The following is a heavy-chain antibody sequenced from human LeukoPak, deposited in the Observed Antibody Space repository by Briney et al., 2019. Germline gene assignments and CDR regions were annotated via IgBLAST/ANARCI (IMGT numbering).Heavy chain of an antibody. D-gene: IGHD6-19*01. V-gene: IGHV4-59*01. CDR2: FYYSGST. CDR3: AGGSGWLFDY. CDR1: GGSISGYY. J-gene: IGHJ4*02. Sequence: SETLSLTCTLSGGSISGYYWNWMRQPPGKGLEWIGYFYYSGSTNYNPSLRGRGTISLDTSKNQFSLTLSSVTAADTAVYYCAGGSGWLFDYWGQGIPVTVSP.